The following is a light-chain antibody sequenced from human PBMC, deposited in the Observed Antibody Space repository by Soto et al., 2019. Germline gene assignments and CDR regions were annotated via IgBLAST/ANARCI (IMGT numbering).Light chain of an antibody. CDR1: QSVSSNY. Sequence: EIVLTQSPGTLSLSPGERAPLSCRASQSVSSNYLAWYQQKPGQAPRLLIYDASQRATGIPDRFSGSGSGTDFTLTISRLEPEDFAVYYCQQYGSSGTFGQGTKVDI. CDR3: QQYGSSGT. CDR2: DAS. V-gene: IGKV3-20*01. J-gene: IGKJ1*01.